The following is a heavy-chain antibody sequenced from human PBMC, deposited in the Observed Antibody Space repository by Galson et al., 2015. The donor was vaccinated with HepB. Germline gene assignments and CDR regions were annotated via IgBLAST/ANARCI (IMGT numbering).Heavy chain of an antibody. CDR3: ARHSGGSSWYFAFDI. CDR2: IYPGDSDT. J-gene: IGHJ3*02. D-gene: IGHD6-13*01. CDR1: GYSFTSYW. Sequence: QSGAEVKKPGESLKISCKGSGYSFTSYWNGWVRQMPGKGLEWMGIIYPGDSDTRYSPSFQGQVTISADKSISTAYLQWSSLKASDTAMYYCARHSGGSSWYFAFDIWGQGTMVTVSS. V-gene: IGHV5-51*01.